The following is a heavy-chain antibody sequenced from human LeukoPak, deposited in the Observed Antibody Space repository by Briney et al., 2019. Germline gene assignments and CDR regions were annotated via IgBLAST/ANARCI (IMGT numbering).Heavy chain of an antibody. CDR2: IIPIFGTA. V-gene: IGHV1-69*05. J-gene: IGHJ6*03. Sequence: ASVKVSCKASGGTFSSYAISWARQAPGQGLEWMGGIIPIFGTANYAQKFQGRVTITTDESTSTAYMELSSLRSEDTAVYYCASDFYDSSGYYSDYYYYYYMDVWGKGTTATVSS. CDR1: GGTFSSYA. CDR3: ASDFYDSSGYYSDYYYYYYMDV. D-gene: IGHD3-22*01.